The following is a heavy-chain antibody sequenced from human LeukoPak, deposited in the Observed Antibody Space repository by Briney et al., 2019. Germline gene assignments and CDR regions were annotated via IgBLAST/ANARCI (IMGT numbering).Heavy chain of an antibody. CDR3: ANTAVAGRTGWFDP. CDR2: IYYSGST. Sequence: SETLSLTCTVSGGSISSYYWSWIRQPPGKGLEWIGYIYYSGSTNYNPSLKSRVTISVDTSKNQLSLKLSSVTAADTAVYYCANTAVAGRTGWFDPWGQGTLVTVSS. J-gene: IGHJ5*02. CDR1: GGSISSYY. D-gene: IGHD6-19*01. V-gene: IGHV4-59*01.